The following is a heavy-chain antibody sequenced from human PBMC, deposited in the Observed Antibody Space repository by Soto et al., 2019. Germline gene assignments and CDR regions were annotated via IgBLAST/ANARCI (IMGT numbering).Heavy chain of an antibody. V-gene: IGHV4-31*03. CDR2: IYYSGST. D-gene: IGHD6-13*01. CDR1: GGSISSGGYY. Sequence: TLSLTCTVSGGSISSGGYYWSWIRQHPGKGLEWIRYIYYSGSTYYNPSLKSRVTISVDTSKNQFSLKLSSVTAADTAVYYCASSYSSSWYYFDYWGQGTLVTVSS. CDR3: ASSYSSSWYYFDY. J-gene: IGHJ4*02.